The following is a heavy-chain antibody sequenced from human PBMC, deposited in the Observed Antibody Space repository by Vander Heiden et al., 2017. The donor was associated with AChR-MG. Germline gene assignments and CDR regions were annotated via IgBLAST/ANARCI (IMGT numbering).Heavy chain of an antibody. J-gene: IGHJ4*02. D-gene: IGHD5-18*01. Sequence: QVQLQQWGAGLLKPSETLSLTCAVYGGSFSGYYWSWIRQPPGKGLEWIGEINHSGSTNYNPSLKSRVTISVDTSKNQFSLKLSSVTAADTAVYYCARRLQLWSHNDYWGQGTLVTVSS. CDR3: ARRLQLWSHNDY. V-gene: IGHV4-34*01. CDR2: INHSGST. CDR1: GGSFSGYY.